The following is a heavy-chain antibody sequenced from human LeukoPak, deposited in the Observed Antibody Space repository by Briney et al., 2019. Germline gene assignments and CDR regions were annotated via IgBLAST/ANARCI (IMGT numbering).Heavy chain of an antibody. D-gene: IGHD2-15*01. Sequence: ASVKVSCKASGGTFSSYAISWVRQAPGQGLEWMGGIIPIFGTANYAQKFQGRVTITADESTSTAYMELSSLRSEDTAVYYCAREAVNCSGGSCYGSWFDPWGQGTLVTVSS. J-gene: IGHJ5*02. CDR2: IIPIFGTA. CDR1: GGTFSSYA. V-gene: IGHV1-69*13. CDR3: AREAVNCSGGSCYGSWFDP.